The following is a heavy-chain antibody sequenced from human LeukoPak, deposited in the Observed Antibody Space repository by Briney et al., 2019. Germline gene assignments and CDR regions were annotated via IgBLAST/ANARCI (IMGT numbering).Heavy chain of an antibody. CDR1: GFTLSSYA. J-gene: IGHJ4*02. Sequence: GGSLRLSCAASGFTLSSYAMHWVRQAPGKGLEGVAVISYDGSNKYYADSVKGRFTTSRDNSKNTLYLQMNSLRAEDTAVYYCARDGVLRHFDWLFVDWGQGTLVTVSS. CDR3: ARDGVLRHFDWLFVD. V-gene: IGHV3-30-3*01. D-gene: IGHD3-9*01. CDR2: ISYDGSNK.